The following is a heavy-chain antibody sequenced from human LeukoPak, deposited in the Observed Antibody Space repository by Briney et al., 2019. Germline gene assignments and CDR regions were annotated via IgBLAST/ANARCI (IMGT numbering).Heavy chain of an antibody. V-gene: IGHV4-39*07. Sequence: PSETLSLTCTVSGGSNSSGDYYWSWIRQPPGKGLEWIGNIDYSGSTYYNPSLKSRVTISVDTSKNQFSLKLSSATAADTAVYYCARLQHQVSYYFDHWGQGTLVTVSS. CDR1: GGSNSSGDYY. CDR2: IDYSGST. CDR3: ARLQHQVSYYFDH. D-gene: IGHD4-11*01. J-gene: IGHJ4*02.